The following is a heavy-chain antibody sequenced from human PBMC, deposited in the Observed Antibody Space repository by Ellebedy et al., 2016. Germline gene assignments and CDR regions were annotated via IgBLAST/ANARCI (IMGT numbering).Heavy chain of an antibody. CDR3: ARVGIWEYGSGRSDWFDP. Sequence: SETLSLTCTVSGGSLSGYYWSWIRQAPGRGLEYIAYIHDSGRTNYSPSVRSRVTISIDTSENRFSLKLSSVSAADTAVYYCARVGIWEYGSGRSDWFDPWGQGTLVTVSS. CDR1: GGSLSGYY. CDR2: IHDSGRT. V-gene: IGHV4-59*01. J-gene: IGHJ5*02. D-gene: IGHD3-10*01.